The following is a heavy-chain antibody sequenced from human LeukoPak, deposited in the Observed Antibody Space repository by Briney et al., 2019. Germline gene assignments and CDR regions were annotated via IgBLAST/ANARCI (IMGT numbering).Heavy chain of an antibody. D-gene: IGHD6-13*01. Sequence: GGSLRLSCAASGFTFRNYAMSWIRQAPGKGLEWVSVISGSEWVSVISGSVTTTYYADSVKGRFTISRDDSKNTLYLQMNSLRAEDTAVYYCAKTRPLDSSSWSHGDYWGQGTLVTVSS. V-gene: IGHV3-23*01. CDR1: GFTFRNYA. CDR2: ISGSVTTT. J-gene: IGHJ4*02. CDR3: AKTRPLDSSSWSHGDY.